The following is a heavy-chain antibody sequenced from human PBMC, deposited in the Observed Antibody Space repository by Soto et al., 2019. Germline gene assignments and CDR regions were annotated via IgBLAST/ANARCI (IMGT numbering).Heavy chain of an antibody. CDR1: GFTFSGSA. CDR3: TRHDFLDIWSRYRYMDV. CDR2: IRSKANSYAT. V-gene: IGHV3-73*01. D-gene: IGHD3-3*01. Sequence: GGYLRLSCAASGFTFSGSAMHWVRQASGKGLEWVGRIRSKANSYATAYAASVKGRFTISRDDSKNTAYLQMNSLKTEDTAVYYCTRHDFLDIWSRYRYMDVCGKGTMVTVSS. J-gene: IGHJ6*03.